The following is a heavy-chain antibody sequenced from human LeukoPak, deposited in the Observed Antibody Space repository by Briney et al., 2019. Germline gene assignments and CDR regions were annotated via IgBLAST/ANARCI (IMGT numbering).Heavy chain of an antibody. V-gene: IGHV1-2*06. CDR3: SRGVEGGGITGTYFDAFDI. Sequence: ASVKLSCKASGYTFTGYYMHWVRQAPGQGVEWMGRINPYSGGTKYAQKFQGRVTMTWDTSTSTAYMVLRSLRSDDTAVYYCSRGVEGGGITGTYFDAFDIWGQGTMVTVSS. D-gene: IGHD1-20*01. CDR1: GYTFTGYY. CDR2: INPYSGGT. J-gene: IGHJ3*02.